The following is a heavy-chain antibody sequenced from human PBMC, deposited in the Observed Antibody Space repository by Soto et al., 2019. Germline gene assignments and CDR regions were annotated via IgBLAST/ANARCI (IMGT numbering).Heavy chain of an antibody. V-gene: IGHV3-30*18. J-gene: IGHJ6*02. CDR1: GFTFSSYG. Sequence: GGSLRLSCAASGFTFSSYGMHWVRQAPGKGLEWVAVISYDGSNKYYADSVKGRFTISRDNSKNTLYLQMNSLRAEDTAVYYCAKDEGLGGYGDAYYYYYYGMDVWGQGTTVTVSS. D-gene: IGHD4-17*01. CDR2: ISYDGSNK. CDR3: AKDEGLGGYGDAYYYYYYGMDV.